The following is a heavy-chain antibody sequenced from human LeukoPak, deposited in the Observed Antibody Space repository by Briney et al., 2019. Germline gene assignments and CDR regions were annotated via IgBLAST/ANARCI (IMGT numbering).Heavy chain of an antibody. CDR1: GYTFTSYA. CDR3: ARETPNDYGDPLNSYYYYGMDV. V-gene: IGHV7-4-1*02. J-gene: IGHJ6*02. CDR2: INTNTGNP. Sequence: GASVKVSCKASGYTFTSYAMNWVRQAPGQGLEWMGWINTNTGNPTYAQGFTGRFVFSLDASVSTAYLQISSLKAEDTAVYYCARETPNDYGDPLNSYYYYGMDVWGQGTTVTVSS. D-gene: IGHD4-17*01.